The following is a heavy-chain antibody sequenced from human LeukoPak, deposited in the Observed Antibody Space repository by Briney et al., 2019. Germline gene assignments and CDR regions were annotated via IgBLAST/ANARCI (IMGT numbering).Heavy chain of an antibody. CDR2: IYSGGST. CDR1: GFTVSSNY. CDR3: ARDKINGDYFDYYYYGMDV. D-gene: IGHD4-17*01. V-gene: IGHV3-53*04. Sequence: GGSLRLSCAASGFTVSSNYMSWVRQAPGKGLEWVSVIYSGGSTYYADSVKGRFTISRHNSKNTLYLQMNSLRAEDTAVYYCARDKINGDYFDYYYYGMDVWGQGTAVTVSS. J-gene: IGHJ6*02.